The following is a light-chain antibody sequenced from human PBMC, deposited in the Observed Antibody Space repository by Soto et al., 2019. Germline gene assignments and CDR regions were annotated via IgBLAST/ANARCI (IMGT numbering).Light chain of an antibody. CDR3: QQYDNLPLP. Sequence: DMQMTQSPSSLSAFVGDRVTITCQASQDISNYLNWYQQKPGKAPKLLIYDASNLETGVPSRFSGSGSGTDFTFTISSLQPEDIATYYCQQYDNLPLPFPGGTKVDIK. CDR1: QDISNY. V-gene: IGKV1-33*01. J-gene: IGKJ4*01. CDR2: DAS.